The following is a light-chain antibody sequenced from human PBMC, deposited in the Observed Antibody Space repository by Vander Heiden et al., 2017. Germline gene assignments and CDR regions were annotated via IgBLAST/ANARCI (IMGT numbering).Light chain of an antibody. V-gene: IGLV3-25*03. J-gene: IGLJ1*01. CDR1: GLSDQY. Sequence: SYELTQSPSVSVSPGQTARITCSGDGLSDQYTYWYQQKPGQAPMLVMYKDSLRPAGIRERCAGDSTRTIVTFNISEVQAADEAEYYCQIGDSSGNDVFGTGTKVTVL. CDR2: KDS. CDR3: QIGDSSGNDV.